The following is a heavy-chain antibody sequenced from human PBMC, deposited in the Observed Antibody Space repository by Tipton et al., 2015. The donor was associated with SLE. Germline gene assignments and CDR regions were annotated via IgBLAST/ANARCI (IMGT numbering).Heavy chain of an antibody. CDR1: GGSISSHY. CDR2: IYYSGST. Sequence: SCTVSGGSISSHYWSWIRQPPGKGLEWIGYIYYSGSTNYNPSLKSRVTISVDTSRNQFSLNLTSVTATDTAVYYCARRPPYQPRNEYFDLWGRGTLVTVSS. J-gene: IGHJ2*01. V-gene: IGHV4-59*08. D-gene: IGHD2-2*01. CDR3: ARRPPYQPRNEYFDL.